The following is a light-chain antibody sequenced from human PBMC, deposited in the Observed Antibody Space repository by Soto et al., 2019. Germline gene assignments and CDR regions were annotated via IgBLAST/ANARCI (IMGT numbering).Light chain of an antibody. CDR1: QGINSY. J-gene: IGKJ4*01. CDR2: TAS. Sequence: DIQLTQSPSFLSASVGDRVTVTCRASQGINSYLAWYQQKPGKAPKLLIYTASTLQSGVPSRFSGSGSGREFTLTITSLQPEDFAAYYCQQLYSYPLTFGGGTKVDIK. CDR3: QQLYSYPLT. V-gene: IGKV1-9*01.